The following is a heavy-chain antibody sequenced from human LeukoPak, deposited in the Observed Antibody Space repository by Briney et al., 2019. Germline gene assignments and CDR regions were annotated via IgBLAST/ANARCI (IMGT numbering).Heavy chain of an antibody. CDR1: DGSISSGGYS. CDR3: ARVSSGATTVDY. Sequence: SQTLSLTCAVSDGSISSGGYSWSWVRQPPGKGLEWIGEIYHSGSTNYNPSLKSRVTISVDKSKNQFSLKLSSVTAADTAVYYCARVSSGATTVDYWGQGTLVTVSS. CDR2: IYHSGST. J-gene: IGHJ4*02. V-gene: IGHV4-30-2*01. D-gene: IGHD1-26*01.